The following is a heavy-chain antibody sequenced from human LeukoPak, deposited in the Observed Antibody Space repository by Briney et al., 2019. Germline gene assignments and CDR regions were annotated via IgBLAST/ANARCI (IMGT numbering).Heavy chain of an antibody. J-gene: IGHJ6*03. D-gene: IGHD1-26*01. CDR2: IFPILGIE. Sequence: SVKDSCKASGGTFRSYTISWVRQAPGQGLEWMGRIFPILGIENYAQKCQGRVTITADKSTSIAYMELSSLRSEDTAVYYCARVPSVVPNVYRKYYMDVWGEGTTVTVSS. CDR1: GGTFRSYT. V-gene: IGHV1-69*02. CDR3: ARVPSVVPNVYRKYYMDV.